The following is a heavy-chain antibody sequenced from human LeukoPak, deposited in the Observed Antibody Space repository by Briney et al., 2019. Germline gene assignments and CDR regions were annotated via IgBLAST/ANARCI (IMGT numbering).Heavy chain of an antibody. V-gene: IGHV4-59*08. CDR2: INHSGST. J-gene: IGHJ3*02. D-gene: IGHD3-22*01. CDR3: ARLQYYYDSSGYRDAFDI. Sequence: SATLSLTCTASGGSFSSYYWSWIRQPPGKGLEWIGYINHSGSTNYNPSLKSRVTISVDTSTKQCSLKLSSVTAADTAVYYCARLQYYYDSSGYRDAFDIWGQGTMVTVSS. CDR1: GGSFSSYY.